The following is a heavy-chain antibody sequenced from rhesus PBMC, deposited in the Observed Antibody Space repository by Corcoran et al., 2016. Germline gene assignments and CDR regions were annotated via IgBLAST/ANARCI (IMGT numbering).Heavy chain of an antibody. Sequence: EVQLVESGGGLAKPGGSLRLSCAASGFSISDYYMDWVRQAPGKGRGEGSRVSKFGGTTVYSESVKGRFTISRDNAKNTLFLQMNSLRCEDTAVYDCSRDFDYWGQGVLVTVTS. V-gene: IGHV3-178*01. J-gene: IGHJ4*01. CDR3: SRDFDY. CDR1: GFSISDYY. CDR2: VSKFGGTT.